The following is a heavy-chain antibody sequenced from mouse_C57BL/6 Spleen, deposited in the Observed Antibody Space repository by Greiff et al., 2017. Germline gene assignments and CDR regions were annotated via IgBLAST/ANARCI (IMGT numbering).Heavy chain of an antibody. CDR2: FYPGSGSI. CDR1: GYTFTEYT. Sequence: VKLQESGAELVKPGASVKLSCKASGYTFTEYTIHWVKQRSGQGLEWIGWFYPGSGSIKYNEKFKDKATLTADKSSSTVYMELSRLTSEDSAVYFCARHEEEGWDPSYAMDYWGQGTSVTVSS. D-gene: IGHD3-3*01. CDR3: ARHEEEGWDPSYAMDY. J-gene: IGHJ4*01. V-gene: IGHV1-62-2*01.